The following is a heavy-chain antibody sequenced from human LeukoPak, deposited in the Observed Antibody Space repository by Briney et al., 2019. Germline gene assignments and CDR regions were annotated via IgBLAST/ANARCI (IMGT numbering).Heavy chain of an antibody. CDR1: GGSFSGYY. Sequence: SETLSLTCAVYGGSFSGYYWSWIRQPSGKGLEWIGEINHSGSTNYNPSLKSRVTISVDTSKNQFSLKLSSVTAADTAVYYCARVGYCSGGSCYLAHLADAFDIWGQGTMVTVSS. J-gene: IGHJ3*02. D-gene: IGHD2-15*01. CDR3: ARVGYCSGGSCYLAHLADAFDI. V-gene: IGHV4-34*01. CDR2: INHSGST.